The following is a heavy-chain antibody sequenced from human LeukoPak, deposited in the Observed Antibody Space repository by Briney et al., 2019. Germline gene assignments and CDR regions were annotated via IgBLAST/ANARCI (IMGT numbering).Heavy chain of an antibody. J-gene: IGHJ4*02. CDR2: IYYSGST. CDR3: ARHYGP. CDR1: GFTFSNFW. Sequence: ESLRLSCTASGFTFSNFWMGWVRQPPGKGLERIGSIYYSGSTYYNPSLKSRVTISVDTSKNQFSLKLNSVTATDTAVYYCARHYGPWGQGTLVTVSS. D-gene: IGHD3-10*01. V-gene: IGHV4-39*01.